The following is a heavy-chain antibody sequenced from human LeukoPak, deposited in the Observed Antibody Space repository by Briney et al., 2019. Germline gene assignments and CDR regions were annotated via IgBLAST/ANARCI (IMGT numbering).Heavy chain of an antibody. V-gene: IGHV1-69*06. Sequence: VKVSCKASGGTFSSYAISWVRQAPGQGLEWMGGIIPIFGTANYAQKFQGRVTITADKSTSTAYMELSSLRSEDTAMYYCARDGVAAAQDYYYYMDVWGKGTTVTVSS. CDR3: ARDGVAAAQDYYYYMDV. CDR2: IIPIFGTA. CDR1: GGTFSSYA. D-gene: IGHD6-6*01. J-gene: IGHJ6*03.